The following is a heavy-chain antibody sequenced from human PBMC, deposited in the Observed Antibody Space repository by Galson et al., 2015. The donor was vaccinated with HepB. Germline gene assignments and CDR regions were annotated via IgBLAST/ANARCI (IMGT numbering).Heavy chain of an antibody. V-gene: IGHV2-70*11. Sequence: PALVKPTQTLTLTCTFSGFSLSTSGICLNWIRQPPGKALEWLGRIDWDDDKYYSTSLKTRLTISKDTSKNQVVLTLTNVDPVDTATYYCARGVGDMGFLNYYSYGMDVWGQGTTVTVSS. CDR1: GFSLSTSGIC. CDR3: ARGVGDMGFLNYYSYGMDV. D-gene: IGHD2-15*01. CDR2: IDWDDDK. J-gene: IGHJ6*02.